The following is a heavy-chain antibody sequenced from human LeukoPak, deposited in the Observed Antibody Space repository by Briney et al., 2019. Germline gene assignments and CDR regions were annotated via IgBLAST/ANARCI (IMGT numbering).Heavy chain of an antibody. D-gene: IGHD6-19*01. CDR3: ARGETVAGLFDY. J-gene: IGHJ4*02. CDR1: GFTVSRNY. V-gene: IGHV3-66*02. CDR2: IYTGGST. Sequence: GGCLRLSCAASGFTVSRNYMSWVRQAPGKGLEWVSFIYTGGSTYYAESVKGRFTISRDTSQNTLYLQMNSLRAEDTAVYYCARGETVAGLFDYCGQGTLVTVSS.